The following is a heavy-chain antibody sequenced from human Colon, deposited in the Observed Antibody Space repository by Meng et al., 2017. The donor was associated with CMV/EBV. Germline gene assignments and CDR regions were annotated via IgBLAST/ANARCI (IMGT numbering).Heavy chain of an antibody. V-gene: IGHV3-23*01. CDR1: GFIFTNYA. J-gene: IGHJ4*02. D-gene: IGHD2-15*01. CDR3: ARDAVVETPTRSRVGYFDY. CDR2: ISGSGATL. Sequence: GESLKISCPASGFIFTNYAMSWLRQAPGKGLEWVSSISGSGATLYYSESMKGRFTISRDNSKNTLYLQMNSLRVEDTAVYSCARDAVVETPTRSRVGYFDYWGQGTLVTVSS.